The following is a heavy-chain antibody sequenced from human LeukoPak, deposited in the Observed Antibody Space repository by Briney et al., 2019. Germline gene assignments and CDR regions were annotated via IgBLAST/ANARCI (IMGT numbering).Heavy chain of an antibody. CDR1: GYTLTELS. D-gene: IGHD1-26*01. Sequence: WASVKVSCKVSGYTLTELSMHWVRQAPGKGLEWMGGFDPEDGETIYAQKFQGRVTMTEDTSTDTAYMELSSLRSEDTAVYYCATDGKGGGSYPSIYWGQGTLVTVSS. V-gene: IGHV1-24*01. CDR2: FDPEDGET. CDR3: ATDGKGGGSYPSIY. J-gene: IGHJ4*02.